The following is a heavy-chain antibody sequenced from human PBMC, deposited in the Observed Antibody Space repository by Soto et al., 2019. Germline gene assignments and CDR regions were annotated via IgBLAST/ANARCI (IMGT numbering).Heavy chain of an antibody. CDR1: GFTFSSYA. CDR3: ARDSYDFPTRAQGYGMDV. D-gene: IGHD3-3*01. J-gene: IGHJ6*04. V-gene: IGHV3-30-3*01. CDR2: ISYDGSNK. Sequence: PGGSLRLSCAASGFTFSSYAMHWVRQAPGKGLEWVAVISYDGSNKYYADSVKGRFTISRDNSKNTLYLQMNSLRAEDTAVYYCARDSYDFPTRAQGYGMDVWGKGTTVTVSS.